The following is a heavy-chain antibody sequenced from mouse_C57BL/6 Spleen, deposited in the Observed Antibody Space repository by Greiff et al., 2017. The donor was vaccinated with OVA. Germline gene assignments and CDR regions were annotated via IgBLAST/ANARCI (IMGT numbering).Heavy chain of an antibody. Sequence: VKLMESGAELVRPGTSVKVSCKASGYAFTNYLIEWVKQRPGQGLEWIGVINPGSGGTNYNEKFKGKATLTADKSSSTAFMQLSSLTSEDSAVYFCARSGYGYDGTWFAYWGQGTLVTVSA. V-gene: IGHV1-54*01. CDR3: ARSGYGYDGTWFAY. J-gene: IGHJ3*01. CDR1: GYAFTNYL. CDR2: INPGSGGT. D-gene: IGHD2-2*01.